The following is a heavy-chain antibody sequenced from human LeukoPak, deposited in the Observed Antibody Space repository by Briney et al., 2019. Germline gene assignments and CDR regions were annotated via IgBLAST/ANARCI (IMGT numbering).Heavy chain of an antibody. J-gene: IGHJ6*02. Sequence: GGSLRLSCAASGFTFSSYAMSWVRQAPGKGLEWVSAISGSGGSTYYADSVKGRFTISRDNSRNTLYLQMNSLRAEDTAVYYCAKDYYDILGMDVWGQGTTVTVSS. CDR3: AKDYYDILGMDV. CDR1: GFTFSSYA. D-gene: IGHD3-9*01. CDR2: ISGSGGST. V-gene: IGHV3-23*01.